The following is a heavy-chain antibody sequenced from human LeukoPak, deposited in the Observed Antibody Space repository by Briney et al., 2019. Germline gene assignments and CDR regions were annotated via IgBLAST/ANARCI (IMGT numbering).Heavy chain of an antibody. V-gene: IGHV3-43D*03. D-gene: IGHD6-13*01. CDR3: AKGPGAAVGKRYIQH. J-gene: IGHJ1*01. CDR1: GFTFDDFA. Sequence: GRSLRLSCAASGFTFDDFAMHWVRQAPGKGLEWVSLISWDSGNTYYADSVKGRFTISRDNSKNSLSLQMNSLRAEDTALYYCAKGPGAAVGKRYIQHWGQGTLVTVSS. CDR2: ISWDSGNT.